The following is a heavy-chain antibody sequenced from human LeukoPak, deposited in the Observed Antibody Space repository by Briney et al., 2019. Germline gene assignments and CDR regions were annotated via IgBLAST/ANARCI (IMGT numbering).Heavy chain of an antibody. D-gene: IGHD2/OR15-2a*01. CDR3: LTIVETTFDAFDI. Sequence: PGGSLRLSCAASGFTFSSYSMNWVRQAPGKGLEWVALIRYDGSNEYYADSVKGRFTISRDNSRNTLYLQMNSLRAEDTAVYYCLTIVETTFDAFDIWGQGTMVTVSS. J-gene: IGHJ3*02. CDR1: GFTFSSYS. V-gene: IGHV3-30*02. CDR2: IRYDGSNE.